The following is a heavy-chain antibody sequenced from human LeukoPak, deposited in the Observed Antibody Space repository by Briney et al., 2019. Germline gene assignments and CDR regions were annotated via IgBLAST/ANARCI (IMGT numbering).Heavy chain of an antibody. J-gene: IGHJ3*02. V-gene: IGHV4-61*02. CDR2: ISSSGST. D-gene: IGHD1-26*01. CDR3: ARGGQYSGSYYIPDAFDI. Sequence: SQTLSLTCTVSGDSISSGDYYWSWIRQPAGKGLEWIGRISSSGSTNYNPSLKSRVTISVDTSKNQFSLKLSSVTAADTAVYYCARGGQYSGSYYIPDAFDIWGQGTMVTVSS. CDR1: GDSISSGDYY.